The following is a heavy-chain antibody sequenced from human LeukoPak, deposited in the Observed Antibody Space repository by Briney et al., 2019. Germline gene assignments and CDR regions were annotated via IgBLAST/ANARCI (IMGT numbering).Heavy chain of an antibody. CDR2: ISASGGKT. D-gene: IGHD1-1*01. CDR1: GFTFSKFA. Sequence: GGSLRLSCVASGFTFSKFAVSWVRQAPGKGLEWVSSISASGGKTYYADSVKGRFTISRDNSKNTLYLQMNSLRAEDTAVYYCAKVDPGTSFDYWGQGTLVTVSS. V-gene: IGHV3-23*01. J-gene: IGHJ4*02. CDR3: AKVDPGTSFDY.